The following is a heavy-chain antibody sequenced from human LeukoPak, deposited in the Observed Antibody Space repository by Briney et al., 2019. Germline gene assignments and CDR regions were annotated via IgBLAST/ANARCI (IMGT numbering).Heavy chain of an antibody. CDR1: GFTFSSYA. V-gene: IGHV3-30-3*01. J-gene: IGHJ4*02. Sequence: GRSLRLSCAASGFTFSSYAMHWVRQAPGKGLEWVAVISYDGSNKYYADSVKGRFTISRDNAKNSLYLQMNSLRAEDTAMYYCARHIPRGNNFFDYWGQGTLVTVSS. CDR2: ISYDGSNK. CDR3: ARHIPRGNNFFDY. D-gene: IGHD3-16*01.